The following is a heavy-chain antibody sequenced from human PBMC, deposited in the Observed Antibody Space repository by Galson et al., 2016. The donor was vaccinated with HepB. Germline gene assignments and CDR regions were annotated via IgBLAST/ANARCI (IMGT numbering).Heavy chain of an antibody. CDR2: ISYDGSSK. D-gene: IGHD1-26*01. CDR1: GFTFSSYA. J-gene: IGHJ4*02. Sequence: SLRLSCAASGFTFSSYAMHWVRQAPGKGLEWVAIISYDGSSKYYADSVKGRFTISRDNSKNTLYLQMHSLRVEDTALYYCARGGSYLGPFDYWGQGTLVTVSS. CDR3: ARGGSYLGPFDY. V-gene: IGHV3-30-3*01.